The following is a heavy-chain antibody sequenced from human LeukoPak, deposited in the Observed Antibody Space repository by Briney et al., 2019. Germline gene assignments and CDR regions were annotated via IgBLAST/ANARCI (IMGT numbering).Heavy chain of an antibody. Sequence: GGSLRLSCAASGFTFSSYAMSWVRQAPGKGLEWVSAISGSGGSTYYADSVKGRFTISRDNAKNSLYLQMSSLRAEDTAVYYCARPGEGGYPFFYYYYMDVWGKGTTVTVSS. D-gene: IGHD3-22*01. V-gene: IGHV3-23*01. CDR3: ARPGEGGYPFFYYYYMDV. J-gene: IGHJ6*03. CDR2: ISGSGGST. CDR1: GFTFSSYA.